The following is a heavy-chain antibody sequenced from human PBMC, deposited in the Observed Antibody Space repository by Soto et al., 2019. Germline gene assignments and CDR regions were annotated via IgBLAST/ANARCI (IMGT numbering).Heavy chain of an antibody. D-gene: IGHD3-10*01. V-gene: IGHV3-23*01. CDR1: GFTFTNYA. Sequence: GGSLRLSCAASGFTFTNYAMSWVRQAPGKGLEWVSSISGSVRNTYYADSVKGWFTISRDNSKNTLYLQMSSLRVEDAAVYYCESGFGANYYGIDVWGQGNSVNVS. J-gene: IGHJ6*02. CDR3: ESGFGANYYGIDV. CDR2: ISGSVRNT.